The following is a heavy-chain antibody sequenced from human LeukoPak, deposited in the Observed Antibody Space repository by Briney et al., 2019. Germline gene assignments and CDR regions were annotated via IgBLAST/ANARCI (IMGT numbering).Heavy chain of an antibody. Sequence: SVKVSCKASGGTFSSYAISWVRQAPGQGLEWMGRIIPIFGTANYAQKFQGRVTITTDESTSTAYMELSSLRSEDTDVYYCGRRGGGGYSYGYDAFDIWGQGTMVTVSS. CDR1: GGTFSSYA. J-gene: IGHJ3*02. D-gene: IGHD5-18*01. CDR3: GRRGGGGYSYGYDAFDI. CDR2: IIPIFGTA. V-gene: IGHV1-69*05.